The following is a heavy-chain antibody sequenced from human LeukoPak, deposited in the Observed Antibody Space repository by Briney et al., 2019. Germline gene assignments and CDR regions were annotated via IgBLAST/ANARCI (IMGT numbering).Heavy chain of an antibody. Sequence: ASVKVSCKASGYTFTSYYMHWVRQAPGQGLEWMGRIIPILGIANYAQKFQGRVTITADKSTSTAYMELSSLRSEDTAVYYCARDLVGYYGSGSLDYWGQGTLVTVSS. V-gene: IGHV1-69*04. CDR2: IIPILGIA. D-gene: IGHD3-10*01. J-gene: IGHJ4*02. CDR1: GYTFTSYY. CDR3: ARDLVGYYGSGSLDY.